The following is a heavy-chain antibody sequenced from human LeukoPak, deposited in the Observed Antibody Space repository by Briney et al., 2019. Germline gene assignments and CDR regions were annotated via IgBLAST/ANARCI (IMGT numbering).Heavy chain of an antibody. CDR3: ARADRGSATSSTSLNWFDP. D-gene: IGHD2-2*01. CDR1: GYTFTIYY. Sequence: GASLTGSSTASGYTFTIYYMHWLRQAPEQGLEWMGLINPSGGSTSYAQKFQGRVTMTRDTSTSTVYMELSSLRSEDTAVYYCARADRGSATSSTSLNWFDPWGQGTLVTVSS. CDR2: INPSGGST. V-gene: IGHV1-46*01. J-gene: IGHJ5*02.